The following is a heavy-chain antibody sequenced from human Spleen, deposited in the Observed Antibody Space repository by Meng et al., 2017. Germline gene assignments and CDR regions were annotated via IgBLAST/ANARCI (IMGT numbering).Heavy chain of an antibody. J-gene: IGHJ4*02. Sequence: QAQLVQAGGAVKKPAVSVKVSCKASGYPFTSYAMHWVRQAPGQRLEWMGWVNVGNGDTKYSQKFQGRVTITRDTSASTAYMELSSLRSEDTAVYYCARGARMTTVTALDYWGQGTLVTVSS. V-gene: IGHV1-3*01. CDR1: GYPFTSYA. CDR3: ARGARMTTVTALDY. CDR2: VNVGNGDT. D-gene: IGHD4-17*01.